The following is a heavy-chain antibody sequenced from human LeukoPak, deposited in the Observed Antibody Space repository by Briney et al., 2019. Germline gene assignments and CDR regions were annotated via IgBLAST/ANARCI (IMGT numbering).Heavy chain of an antibody. CDR3: ARDRYGGFVDY. Sequence: SETLSLTCTVSGGSISSYYWSWIRQPPGKGLEWIGYIYYSGSTNYNPSLKSRVTISVDTSKNQFSLKLSSVTAADTAVYYCARDRYGGFVDYWGQGTLVTVS. D-gene: IGHD1-26*01. CDR1: GGSISSYY. V-gene: IGHV4-59*01. J-gene: IGHJ4*02. CDR2: IYYSGST.